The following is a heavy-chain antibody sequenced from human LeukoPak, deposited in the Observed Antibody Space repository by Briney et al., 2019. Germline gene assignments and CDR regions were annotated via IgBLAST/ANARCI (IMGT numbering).Heavy chain of an antibody. CDR2: ISSSSSTI. CDR1: GFTFSSYS. V-gene: IGHV3-48*04. J-gene: IGHJ4*02. D-gene: IGHD3-3*01. Sequence: GGSLRLSCAASGFTFSSYSMSWVRQAPGKGLEWVSYISSSSSTIYYADSVKGRFTISRDNAKNSLYLQMNSLRAEDTAVYYCARTYDFWSGYRYGYYFDYWGQGTLVTVSS. CDR3: ARTYDFWSGYRYGYYFDY.